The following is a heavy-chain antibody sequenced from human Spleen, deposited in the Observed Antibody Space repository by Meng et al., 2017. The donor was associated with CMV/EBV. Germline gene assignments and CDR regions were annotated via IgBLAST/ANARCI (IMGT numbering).Heavy chain of an antibody. CDR3: ARFGVEFRGMDV. J-gene: IGHJ6*02. D-gene: IGHD3-16*01. Sequence: ASVKVSCKASGYSFTGYYMHWLRQATGQGLEWMGWMNPNSGNTGYAQKFQGRVTITRNTSISTAYMELSSLRSEDTAVYYCARFGVEFRGMDVWGQGTTVTVSS. CDR2: MNPNSGNT. V-gene: IGHV1-8*03. CDR1: GYSFTGYY.